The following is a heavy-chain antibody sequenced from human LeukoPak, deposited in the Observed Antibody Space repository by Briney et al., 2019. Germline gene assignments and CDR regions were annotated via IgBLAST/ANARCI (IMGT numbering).Heavy chain of an antibody. V-gene: IGHV4-59*01. CDR1: GGSISSYY. D-gene: IGHD6-13*01. CDR2: IYYSGST. CDR3: ARDGTGLWYFDL. J-gene: IGHJ2*01. Sequence: SETLSLTCTVSGGSISSYYWSWIRQPPGKGLEWIGYIYYSGSTNYNPSLKSRVTISVDTSKNQFSLKLSSVTAADTAVYYCARDGTGLWYFDLWGRGTLVTVSS.